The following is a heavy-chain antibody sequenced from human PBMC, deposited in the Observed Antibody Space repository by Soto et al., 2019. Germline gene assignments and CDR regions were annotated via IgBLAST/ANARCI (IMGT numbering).Heavy chain of an antibody. Sequence: GSLRLSCAASGFTFSSYAMSWVRQAPGKGLEWVSAISGSGGSTYYADSVKGRFTISRDNSKNTLYLQMNSLRAEDTAVYYCAKPYCSGGSCYYFDYWGQGTLVTVSS. CDR3: AKPYCSGGSCYYFDY. J-gene: IGHJ4*02. D-gene: IGHD2-15*01. CDR2: ISGSGGST. V-gene: IGHV3-23*01. CDR1: GFTFSSYA.